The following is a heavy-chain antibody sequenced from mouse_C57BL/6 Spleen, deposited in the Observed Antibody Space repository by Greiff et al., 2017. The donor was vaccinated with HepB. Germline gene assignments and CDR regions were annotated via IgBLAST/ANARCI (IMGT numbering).Heavy chain of an antibody. J-gene: IGHJ2*01. CDR3: ARWGLWSRDY. D-gene: IGHD2-2*01. Sequence: EVQLQQSGPELVKPGASVKISCKASGYSFTGYYMNWVKQSPEKSLEWIGEINPSTGGTTYNQKFKAKATLTVDKSSSTAYMQLKSLTSEDSAVYYCARWGLWSRDYWGQGTTLTVSS. V-gene: IGHV1-42*01. CDR2: INPSTGGT. CDR1: GYSFTGYY.